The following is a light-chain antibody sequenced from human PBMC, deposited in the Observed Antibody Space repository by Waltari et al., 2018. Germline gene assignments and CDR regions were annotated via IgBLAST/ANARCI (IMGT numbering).Light chain of an antibody. CDR2: DVI. CDR3: CSYAGSRTWV. J-gene: IGLJ3*02. V-gene: IGLV2-23*02. Sequence: QSALPQPASVSGSPGQSISLSCIGPSRDIGTFNLVSWYLQFPGTAPNLLIYDVIPRPSGVSNRFSGSKSGNTASLTISGLQAEDEAIYYCCSYAGSRTWVFGGGAKLTVL. CDR1: SRDIGTFNL.